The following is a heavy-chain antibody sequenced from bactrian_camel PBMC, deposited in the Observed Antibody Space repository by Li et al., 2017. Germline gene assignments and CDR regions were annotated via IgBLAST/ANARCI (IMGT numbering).Heavy chain of an antibody. D-gene: IGHD3*01. J-gene: IGHJ4*01. CDR3: AADRGTCVSSMWAIQVFSY. CDR1: GNTRSRNV. Sequence: VQLVESGGGSVQTGGSLRLSCVLSGNTRSRNVLGWFRQVPGNEREAVAAISPGGRGYYADSVKGRFTISRDNAKNTVYLEMNSLKPEDSAVYSCAADRGTCVSSMWAIQVFSYWGRGTQVTVS. V-gene: IGHV3S53*01. CDR2: ISPGGRG.